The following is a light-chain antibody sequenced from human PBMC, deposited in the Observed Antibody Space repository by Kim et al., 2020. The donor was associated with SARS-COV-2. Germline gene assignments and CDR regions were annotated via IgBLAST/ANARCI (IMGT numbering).Light chain of an antibody. Sequence: VTISCTRSSGSIASNYVQWYQQRPGSAPTTVIYEDNQRPSGVPDRFSGSIDSSSNSASLTISGLKTEDEADYYCQSYDSSNRHWVFGGGTQLTVL. J-gene: IGLJ3*02. V-gene: IGLV6-57*03. CDR3: QSYDSSNRHWV. CDR1: SGSIASNY. CDR2: EDN.